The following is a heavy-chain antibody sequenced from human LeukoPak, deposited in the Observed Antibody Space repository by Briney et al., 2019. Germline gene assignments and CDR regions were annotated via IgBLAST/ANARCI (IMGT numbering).Heavy chain of an antibody. V-gene: IGHV1-8*01. J-gene: IGHJ2*01. CDR3: ARGDFDWTTGSWYFDL. CDR1: GYTFTSYD. CDR2: LNPNSGNT. Sequence: GASVKVSCKASGYTFTSYDINWVRQATGQGLEWMGWLNPNSGNTGYAQKFQGRVTMTRNTSISTAYMELSSLRSEDTAVYYCARGDFDWTTGSWYFDLWGRGTLVTVSS. D-gene: IGHD3-9*01.